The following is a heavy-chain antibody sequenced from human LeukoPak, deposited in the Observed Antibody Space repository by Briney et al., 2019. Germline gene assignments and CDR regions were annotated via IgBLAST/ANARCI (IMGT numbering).Heavy chain of an antibody. D-gene: IGHD6-13*01. CDR1: GFTFSSYS. CDR2: ISSSSSYI. CDR3: ARDRYSSSWYYDY. Sequence: PGGSLGLYCAASGFTFSSYSMNWVRQAPGKGLEWVSSISSSSSYIYYADSVKGRFTISRDNAKNSLYLQMNSLRAEDTAVYYCARDRYSSSWYYDYWGQGTLVTVSS. V-gene: IGHV3-21*01. J-gene: IGHJ4*02.